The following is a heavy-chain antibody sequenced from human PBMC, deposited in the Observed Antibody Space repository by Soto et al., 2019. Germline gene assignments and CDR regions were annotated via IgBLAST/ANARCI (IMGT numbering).Heavy chain of an antibody. Sequence: PSETLSLTCTVSDDSFRGAEYYWGWIRQPLGKGPEWIGYTYYNGDTKYNPALRSRVTMSEDTSKNQFSLRLSSVTAADTAVYFCARGPAYIDGWRTFDLWGRGILVTVSS. D-gene: IGHD6-19*01. CDR3: ARGPAYIDGWRTFDL. V-gene: IGHV4-61*08. CDR2: TYYNGDT. CDR1: DDSFRGAEYY. J-gene: IGHJ4*02.